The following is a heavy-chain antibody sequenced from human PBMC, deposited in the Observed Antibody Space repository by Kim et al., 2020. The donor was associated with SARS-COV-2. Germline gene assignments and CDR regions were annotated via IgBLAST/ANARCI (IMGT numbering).Heavy chain of an antibody. V-gene: IGHV4-31*02. CDR3: ARTFSSGWDFFDY. Sequence: NPSLKSRVTISEDTSKNQFSLKLASVTAADTAVYYCARTFSSGWDFFDYWGQGTLVTVSS. D-gene: IGHD6-19*01. J-gene: IGHJ4*02.